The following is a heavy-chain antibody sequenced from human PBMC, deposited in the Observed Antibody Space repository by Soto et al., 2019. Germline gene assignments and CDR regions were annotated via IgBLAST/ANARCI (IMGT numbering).Heavy chain of an antibody. CDR3: ARNVDYYDSSGYPGLFDY. J-gene: IGHJ4*02. Sequence: KTSETLSLTCTVSGGSISSSSYYWGCIRQPPGKGLEWIGSIYYSGSTYYNPSLKSRVTISVDTSKNQFSLKLSSVTAADTAVYYCARNVDYYDSSGYPGLFDYWGQGTLVTVSS. CDR1: GGSISSSSYY. D-gene: IGHD3-22*01. V-gene: IGHV4-39*01. CDR2: IYYSGST.